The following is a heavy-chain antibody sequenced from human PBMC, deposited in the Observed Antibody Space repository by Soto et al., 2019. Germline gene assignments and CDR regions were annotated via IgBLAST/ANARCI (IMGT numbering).Heavy chain of an antibody. V-gene: IGHV4-30-4*01. Sequence: SETRSRTCTVSGGSISSGDYYWIWIRQPPGKGLEWIGYIYYSGSTYYSPSLKSRVTISVDTSKNQFSLKLSSVTAADTAVYYCARSGRWLQSYYFDYWGQGTLVTVSS. CDR3: ARSGRWLQSYYFDY. CDR2: IYYSGST. CDR1: GGSISSGDYY. D-gene: IGHD3-10*01. J-gene: IGHJ4*02.